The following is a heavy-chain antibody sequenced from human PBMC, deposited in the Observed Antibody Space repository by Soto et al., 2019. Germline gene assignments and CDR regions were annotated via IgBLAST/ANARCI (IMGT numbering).Heavy chain of an antibody. D-gene: IGHD2-8*01. CDR1: GGSIGSYY. J-gene: IGHJ4*02. CDR3: ARGSSQYCTNGVCSSMAFDY. V-gene: IGHV4-59*12. Sequence: SETLSLTCSISGGSIGSYYWSWIRQPPGKGLEWIAYFYYDGTTDYSPSLKSRVTISVDTSKNQFSLKLNSVTAADTAVYYCARGSSQYCTNGVCSSMAFDYWGQGTLVTVSS. CDR2: FYYDGTT.